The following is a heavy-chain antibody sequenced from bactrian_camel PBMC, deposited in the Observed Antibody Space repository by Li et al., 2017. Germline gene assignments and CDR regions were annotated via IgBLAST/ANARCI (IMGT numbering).Heavy chain of an antibody. J-gene: IGHJ4*01. CDR1: GFTYTTYC. CDR2: IIKGNTT. CDR3: TADRGGHNMARACGYIHEYQY. Sequence: HVQLVESGGGSVQAGGSLRLSCTASGFTYTTYCMAWFRQAPGKERERVARIIKGNTTLYLDDVKGRFTISQDNARNVLYLQMNSLKPEDTAMYICTADRGGHNMARACGYIHEYQYWGQGTQVTVS. D-gene: IGHD3*01. V-gene: IGHV3S53*01.